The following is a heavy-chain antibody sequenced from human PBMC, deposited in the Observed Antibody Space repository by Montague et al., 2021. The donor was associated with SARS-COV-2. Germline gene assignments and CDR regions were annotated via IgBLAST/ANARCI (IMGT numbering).Heavy chain of an antibody. CDR2: IDWDDDK. J-gene: IGHJ6*02. CDR3: ARIVYDILTGSTYSGMDV. V-gene: IGHV2-70*01. Sequence: PALVKPTQTLTLTCTFSGFSLSTSGMCVSWIRQPPGKALEWLALIDWDDDKYYSTSLKTRLTISKDTSKNQVVLTMTDMDPVDTATYYCARIVYDILTGSTYSGMDVWGQGTTVTVSS. CDR1: GFSLSTSGMC. D-gene: IGHD3-9*01.